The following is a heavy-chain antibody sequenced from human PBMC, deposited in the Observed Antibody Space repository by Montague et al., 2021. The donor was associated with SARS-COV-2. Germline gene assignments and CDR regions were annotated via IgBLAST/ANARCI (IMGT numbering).Heavy chain of an antibody. CDR1: GASISSGGYY. J-gene: IGHJ3*02. V-gene: IGHV4-31*03. CDR3: ARVQGITMIVVVIGAFDI. D-gene: IGHD3-22*01. CDR2: IYYSGST. Sequence: TLSLTCTVSGASISSGGYYWSWNRQHPGKGLEWIGYIYYSGSTYYNPSLKSRVTISVDTSKNQFSLKLSSVTAADTAVYYCARVQGITMIVVVIGAFDIWGQGTMVTVSS.